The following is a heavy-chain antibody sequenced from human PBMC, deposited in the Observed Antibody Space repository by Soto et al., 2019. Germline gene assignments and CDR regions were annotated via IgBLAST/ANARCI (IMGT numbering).Heavy chain of an antibody. CDR2: IYSGGST. D-gene: IGHD1-26*01. V-gene: IGHV3-53*01. J-gene: IGHJ4*02. Sequence: LRLSCAASGFTVSSNYMSWVRQAPGKGLEWVSVIYSGGSTYYADSVKGRFTISRDNSKNTLYLQMNSLRAEDTAVYYCARDLSVGATLDYWGQGTLVTVSS. CDR3: ARDLSVGATLDY. CDR1: GFTVSSNY.